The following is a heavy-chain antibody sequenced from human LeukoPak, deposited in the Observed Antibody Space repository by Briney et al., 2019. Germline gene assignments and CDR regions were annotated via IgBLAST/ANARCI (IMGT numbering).Heavy chain of an antibody. Sequence: PSETLSLTCTVSGGSISSSSYYWGWIRQPPGKGLEWIGSIYYSGSTYYNPSLKSRVTISADTSKNQFSLKLSSVTAADTAVYYCARDRGDIAAGSSWFDPWGQGTLVTVSS. D-gene: IGHD6-6*01. CDR1: GGSISSSSYY. CDR2: IYYSGST. CDR3: ARDRGDIAAGSSWFDP. J-gene: IGHJ5*02. V-gene: IGHV4-39*07.